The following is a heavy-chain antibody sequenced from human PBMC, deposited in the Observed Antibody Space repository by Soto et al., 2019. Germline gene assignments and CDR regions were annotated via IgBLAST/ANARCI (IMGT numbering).Heavy chain of an antibody. Sequence: QVQLVESGGGVVQPGRSLRLSCAASGFTFSSYGMHWVRQAPGKGLEWVAGISYDGSNKYYADSVKGRFTISRDNSKNTLYLQMNSLRAEDTAVYYCAKMVVAVAGHIDYWGQGTLVTVSS. V-gene: IGHV3-30*18. CDR2: ISYDGSNK. J-gene: IGHJ4*02. CDR3: AKMVVAVAGHIDY. D-gene: IGHD6-19*01. CDR1: GFTFSSYG.